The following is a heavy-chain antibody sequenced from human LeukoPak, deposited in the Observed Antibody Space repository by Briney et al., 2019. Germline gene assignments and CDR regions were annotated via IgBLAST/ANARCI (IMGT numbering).Heavy chain of an antibody. CDR2: TSSSVSTI. CDR3: ASLEELYYYYYMDV. V-gene: IGHV3-11*01. J-gene: IGHJ6*03. CDR1: GFTFSDYY. Sequence: PGGALRLSCAASGFTFSDYYMSWIRQAPGKGLEWVSYTSSSVSTIYYADSVKGRFTISRDNAKNSLYLQMNSLRAEDTAVYYCASLEELYYYYYMDVWGKGTTVTISS. D-gene: IGHD1-26*01.